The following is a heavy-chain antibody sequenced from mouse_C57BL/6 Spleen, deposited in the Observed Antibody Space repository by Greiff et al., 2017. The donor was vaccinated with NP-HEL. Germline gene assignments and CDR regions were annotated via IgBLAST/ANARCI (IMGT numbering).Heavy chain of an antibody. D-gene: IGHD2-3*01. CDR1: GFNINDYY. J-gene: IGHJ3*01. CDR2: IDPDDGDT. CDR3: AIYDGYYAWFAY. V-gene: IGHV14-2*01. Sequence: EVKLMESGAELVKPGASVKLSCTASGFNINDYYMHWVKQRPEQGLEWIGRIDPDDGDTKYAPKFQGKATITADTSSNTAYLQLSSLTSEDTAVYYCAIYDGYYAWFAYWGQGTLVTVSA.